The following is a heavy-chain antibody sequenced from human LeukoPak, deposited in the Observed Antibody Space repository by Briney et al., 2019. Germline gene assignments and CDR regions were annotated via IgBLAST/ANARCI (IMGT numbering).Heavy chain of an antibody. V-gene: IGHV1-2*02. CDR3: ARVYGTSDASDI. CDR1: GYTFTGYY. D-gene: IGHD4-17*01. CDR2: INPNSGGT. Sequence: ASVKVSCKASGYTFTGYYMHWVRQAPGQGLEWMGWINPNSGGTNYAQKFQGRVTMTRDTSISTAYMELSRLRSDDTAVYYCARVYGTSDASDIWGQGTMVTVSS. J-gene: IGHJ3*02.